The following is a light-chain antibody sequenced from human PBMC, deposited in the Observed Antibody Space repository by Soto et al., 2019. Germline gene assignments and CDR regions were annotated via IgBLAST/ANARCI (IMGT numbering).Light chain of an antibody. CDR3: QQRSDWPLT. V-gene: IGKV3-11*01. CDR1: QSVNDY. J-gene: IGKJ4*01. CDR2: DAS. Sequence: EIVLAQSPATLSLSPGDRATLSCRASQSVNDYLAWHQQRPGQAPRLLIYDASNRATGIPARFSGSGSGTDFTLTISSLEPEDFAVYYCQQRSDWPLTFGGGTKVEIK.